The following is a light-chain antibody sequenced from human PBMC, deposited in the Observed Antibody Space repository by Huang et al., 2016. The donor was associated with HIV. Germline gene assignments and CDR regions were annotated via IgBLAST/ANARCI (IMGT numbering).Light chain of an antibody. CDR1: QSIGTN. V-gene: IGKV3-15*01. CDR2: GAS. CDR3: QHYNNWPPLT. Sequence: IILTQSPATMSVSPGEGATLSCRASQSIGTNLAWYQQRPGQAPSLLVYGASTRATGVPVRFTGSGSGTQFNLTLNSLQSEDFATYYCQHYNNWPPLTFGGGTKVDI. J-gene: IGKJ4*01.